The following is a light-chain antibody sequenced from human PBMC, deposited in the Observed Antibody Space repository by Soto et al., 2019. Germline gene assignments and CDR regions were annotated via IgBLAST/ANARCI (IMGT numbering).Light chain of an antibody. J-gene: IGKJ2*01. Sequence: DIQMTQSPSSLSASVGDRVTITCRASQGISNYLAWYQQKPGKVPKLLIYAASTLQSGVPSRFSGSGSGTDFTLTISSLQPEDVATYYCQKYNSAPVMALGQGTQLEIK. CDR3: QKYNSAPVMA. V-gene: IGKV1-27*01. CDR1: QGISNY. CDR2: AAS.